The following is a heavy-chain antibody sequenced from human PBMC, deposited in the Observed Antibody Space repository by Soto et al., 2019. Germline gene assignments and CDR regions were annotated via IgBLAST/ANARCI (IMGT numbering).Heavy chain of an antibody. D-gene: IGHD2-2*01. CDR2: INHSGST. CDR1: GGSFSSYY. J-gene: IGHJ6*02. CDR3: ARGRGQVVVPAASYYGMDV. Sequence: PSETLSLTCAVYGGSFSSYYWSWIRQPPGKGLEWIGEINHSGSTNYNPSLKSRVTISVDTSKNQFSLKLSSVTAADTAVYYCARGRGQVVVPAASYYGMDVWGQGTTVTVSS. V-gene: IGHV4-34*01.